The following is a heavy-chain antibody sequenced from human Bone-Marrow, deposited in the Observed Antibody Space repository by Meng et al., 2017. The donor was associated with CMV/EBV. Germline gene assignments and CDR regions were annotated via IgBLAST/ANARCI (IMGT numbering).Heavy chain of an antibody. CDR3: ARMARPRASVYYYDSNGPFDY. J-gene: IGHJ4*02. D-gene: IGHD3-22*01. V-gene: IGHV4-34*01. CDR2: INHSGST. CDR1: GYS. Sequence: GYSWSWIRQPPGKGLEWIGEINHSGSTNYSPSLKGRVTISVDTSKNQFSLKLSSVTAADTAVYYCARMARPRASVYYYDSNGPFDYWGQGTLVTVSS.